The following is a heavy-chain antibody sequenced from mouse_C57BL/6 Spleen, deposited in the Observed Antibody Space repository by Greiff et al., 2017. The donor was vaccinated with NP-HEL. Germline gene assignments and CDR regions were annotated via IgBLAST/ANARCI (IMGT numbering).Heavy chain of an antibody. CDR1: GFSLTSYG. V-gene: IGHV2-5*01. J-gene: IGHJ4*01. CDR2: IWRGGST. D-gene: IGHD1-1*01. Sequence: VQLQQSGPGLVQPSQSLSITCTVSGFSLTSYGVHWVRQSPGKGLEWLGVIWRGGSTGYNAAFMSRLSITKDNSKSQVFFKMNSLQADDTAIYYCAKNYYGSSPYAMDYWGQGTSVTVSS. CDR3: AKNYYGSSPYAMDY.